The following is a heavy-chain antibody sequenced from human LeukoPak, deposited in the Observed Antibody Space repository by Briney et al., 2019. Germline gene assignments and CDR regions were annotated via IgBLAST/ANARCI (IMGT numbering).Heavy chain of an antibody. Sequence: GGSLRLSCAASRFTFSNYVMSWVRQAPGMGLEWVSAISGSSSSTYYADSVKGRFTISRDNSKNTLYLQMNSLRAEDAAVYYCAKAAGFMVRGVISDYWGQGTLVTVSS. V-gene: IGHV3-23*01. CDR3: AKAAGFMVRGVISDY. CDR2: ISGSSSST. D-gene: IGHD3-10*01. CDR1: RFTFSNYV. J-gene: IGHJ4*02.